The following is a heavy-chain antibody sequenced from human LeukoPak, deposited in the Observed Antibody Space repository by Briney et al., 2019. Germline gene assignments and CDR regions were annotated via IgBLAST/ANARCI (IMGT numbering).Heavy chain of an antibody. CDR3: ARDYQEMYYYYMDV. Sequence: PPGGSLRLSCAASGFTFSSYGMHWVRQAPGKGLEWVAVISYDGSNKYYADSVKGRFTISRDNSKNTLYLQMNSLRAEDTAVYYCARDYQEMYYYYMDVWGKGTTVTVSS. J-gene: IGHJ6*03. D-gene: IGHD3-16*02. V-gene: IGHV3-30*03. CDR2: ISYDGSNK. CDR1: GFTFSSYG.